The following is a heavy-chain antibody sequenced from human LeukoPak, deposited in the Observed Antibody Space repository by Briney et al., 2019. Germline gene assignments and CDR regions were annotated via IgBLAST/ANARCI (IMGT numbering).Heavy chain of an antibody. D-gene: IGHD1-26*01. Sequence: GGSLRLFCAASGFSFSSYAMSWVRQAPGKGLEWVSAISGSAGSTNYADSVKGRFTISRDNSKNTLYLQMNSLRAEDTAVYYCAKDPYYETAGYFDYWGQGTLVTVSS. CDR3: AKDPYYETAGYFDY. J-gene: IGHJ4*02. CDR1: GFSFSSYA. V-gene: IGHV3-23*01. CDR2: ISGSAGST.